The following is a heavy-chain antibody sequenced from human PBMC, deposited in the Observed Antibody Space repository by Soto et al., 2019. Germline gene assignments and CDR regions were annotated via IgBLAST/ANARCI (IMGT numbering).Heavy chain of an antibody. D-gene: IGHD3-3*01. J-gene: IGHJ6*02. V-gene: IGHV1-69*13. CDR2: IIPIFGTA. Sequence: ASVKVSCEACGVRFSCYAISWVRQAPGQGLEWMGGIIPIFGTANYAQKFQGRVTITADESTSTAYMELSSLRSEDTAVYYCAREDITIFGVVTYYYYYGMDVWGQGTTVTVSS. CDR3: AREDITIFGVVTYYYYYGMDV. CDR1: GVRFSCYA.